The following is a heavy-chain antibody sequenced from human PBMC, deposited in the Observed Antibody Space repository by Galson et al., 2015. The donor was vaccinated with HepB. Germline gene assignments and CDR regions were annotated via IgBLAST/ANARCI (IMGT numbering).Heavy chain of an antibody. Sequence: SVKVSCKASGGTFSSYAISWVRQAPGQGLEWMGGIIPIFGTANYAQKFQGRVTITADESTSTAYMELSSLRSEDTAVYYCARDLQSNIVVVPAADYSWFDPWGQGTLVTVSS. D-gene: IGHD2-2*01. CDR2: IIPIFGTA. V-gene: IGHV1-69*13. CDR1: GGTFSSYA. CDR3: ARDLQSNIVVVPAADYSWFDP. J-gene: IGHJ5*02.